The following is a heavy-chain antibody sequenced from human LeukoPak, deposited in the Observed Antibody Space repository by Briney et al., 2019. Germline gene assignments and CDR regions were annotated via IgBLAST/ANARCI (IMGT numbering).Heavy chain of an antibody. Sequence: PGGSLRLSCVASGFTFSTFSMNWVRQAPGKGPEWVSYISSSSSTTYYADSVKGRFTISRDNAKNSLYQQMNSLRAEDTAVYYCAKGPYYYDSSAYHYGAFDIWGQGTMVTVSS. D-gene: IGHD3-22*01. CDR1: GFTFSTFS. CDR3: AKGPYYYDSSAYHYGAFDI. CDR2: ISSSSSTT. V-gene: IGHV3-48*04. J-gene: IGHJ3*02.